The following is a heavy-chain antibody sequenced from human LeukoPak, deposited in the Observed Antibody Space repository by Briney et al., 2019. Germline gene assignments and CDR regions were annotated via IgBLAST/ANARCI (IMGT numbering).Heavy chain of an antibody. V-gene: IGHV1-2*02. CDR1: GGTFSSYA. CDR2: INPNSGGT. Sequence: GASVKVSCKASGGTFSSYAISWVRQAPGQGLEWMGWINPNSGGTNYAQKFQGRVTMTRDTSISTAYMELSRLRSDDTAVYYCARVGDYVWWLRGYYFDYWGQGTLLTVSS. J-gene: IGHJ4*02. CDR3: ARVGDYVWWLRGYYFDY. D-gene: IGHD2-21*01.